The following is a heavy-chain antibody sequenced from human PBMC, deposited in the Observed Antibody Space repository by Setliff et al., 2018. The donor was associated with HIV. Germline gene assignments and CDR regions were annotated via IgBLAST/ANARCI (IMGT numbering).Heavy chain of an antibody. Sequence: KPGGSLRLSCAASGFTFSDYYMSWIRQAPGKGLEWVSYISSSGNTIYYADSVKGRLTISRDNAKNSLYLQMNSLRAEDTAVYYCARDRIWQQSDHWGRGTLVTVSS. D-gene: IGHD6-13*01. CDR2: ISSSGNTI. J-gene: IGHJ4*02. CDR3: ARDRIWQQSDH. V-gene: IGHV3-11*04. CDR1: GFTFSDYY.